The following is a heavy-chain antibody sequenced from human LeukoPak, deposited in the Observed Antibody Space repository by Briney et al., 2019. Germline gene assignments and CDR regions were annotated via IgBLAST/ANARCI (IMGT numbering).Heavy chain of an antibody. V-gene: IGHV3-23*01. J-gene: IGHJ4*02. CDR1: GLTFSSYA. CDR2: ISGSGGST. Sequence: GGSLRLSCAASGLTFSSYAMSWVRQAPGKGLAWVSGISGSGGSTFYADSVKGRFTISRDNSKNTLYLQMNSLRAEDTAVYYCAKGLSSGWNLKGSDYWGQGTLVTVSS. CDR3: AKGLSSGWNLKGSDY. D-gene: IGHD6-19*01.